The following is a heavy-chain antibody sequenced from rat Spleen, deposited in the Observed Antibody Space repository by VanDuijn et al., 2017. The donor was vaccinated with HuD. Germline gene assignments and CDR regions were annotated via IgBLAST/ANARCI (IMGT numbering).Heavy chain of an antibody. J-gene: IGHJ3*01. CDR3: ARWKYTTDWFAY. D-gene: IGHD1-6*01. CDR1: GFTFSNYD. Sequence: EVHQVESGRGLVQPGRSLKLSCAASGFTFSNYDMAWVRQAPTRGLDWVAYISTGGSIYYPDSVKGRFTISRDNAKSTLYLQMDSLRSEDTAMYFCARWKYTTDWFAYWGQGTLVTVSS. CDR2: ISTGGSI. V-gene: IGHV5-25*01.